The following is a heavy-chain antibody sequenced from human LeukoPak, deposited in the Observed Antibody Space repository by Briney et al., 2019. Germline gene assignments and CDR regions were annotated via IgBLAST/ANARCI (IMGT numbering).Heavy chain of an antibody. CDR3: ARAADYSNFGDY. CDR2: IYHSGST. CDR1: GYSISSGYY. V-gene: IGHV4-38-2*02. J-gene: IGHJ4*02. D-gene: IGHD4-11*01. Sequence: PSETLSLTCTVSGYSISSGYYWGWIRQPPGKGLEWIGSIYHSGSTYYNPSLKSRVTISVDTSKNQFSLKLSSVTAADTAVYYCARAADYSNFGDYWGQGTVVTVSS.